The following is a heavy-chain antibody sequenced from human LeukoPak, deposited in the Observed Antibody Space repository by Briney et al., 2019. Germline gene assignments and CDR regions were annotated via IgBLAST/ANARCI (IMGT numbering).Heavy chain of an antibody. D-gene: IGHD5-24*01. CDR3: AKDLTWLQLDY. CDR1: GLTFSSHY. Sequence: QPGGSLRLSCAASGLTFSSHYFCWVRQAPGKGPEWVATIKNDGTEKLYVDSVKGRFTTSRDNGENALYLQMNDLRVEDTAVYYCAKDLTWLQLDYWGQGALVTVSS. V-gene: IGHV3-7*01. CDR2: IKNDGTEK. J-gene: IGHJ4*02.